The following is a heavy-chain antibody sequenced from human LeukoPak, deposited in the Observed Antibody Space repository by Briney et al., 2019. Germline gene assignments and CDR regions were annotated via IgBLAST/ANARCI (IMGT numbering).Heavy chain of an antibody. J-gene: IGHJ4*02. CDR1: GFTFSSYG. CDR3: ARAGSHRNSGYDY. CDR2: IRYDGSNK. Sequence: GGSLRLSCAASGFTFSSYGMHWVRQAPGKGLEWVAFIRYDGSNKYYADSVKGRFTIPRDNSKNTLYLQMNSLRAEDTAVYYCARAGSHRNSGYDYWGQGTLVTVSS. D-gene: IGHD5-12*01. V-gene: IGHV3-30*02.